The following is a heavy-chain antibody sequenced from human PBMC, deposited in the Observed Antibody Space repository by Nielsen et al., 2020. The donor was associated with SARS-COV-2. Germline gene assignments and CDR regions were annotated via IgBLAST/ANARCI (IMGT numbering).Heavy chain of an antibody. Sequence: GGSLRLSCKGSGYRFTSYWIGWVRQMPGKGLEWMGIIYPGDSDTRYSPSFQGQVTISADRSTSTAYLQWSSLKASDTAMYYCARHEVDSTLPYGMDVWGQGTTVTVSS. CDR2: IYPGDSDT. CDR1: GYRFTSYW. V-gene: IGHV5-51*01. CDR3: ARHEVDSTLPYGMDV. D-gene: IGHD3-3*01. J-gene: IGHJ6*02.